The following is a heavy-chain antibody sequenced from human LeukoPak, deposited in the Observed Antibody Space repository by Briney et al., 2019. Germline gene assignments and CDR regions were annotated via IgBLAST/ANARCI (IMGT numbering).Heavy chain of an antibody. V-gene: IGHV4-61*05. D-gene: IGHD4-11*01. CDR1: GGSISSSSYY. CDR2: LLYSGST. Sequence: SETLSLTCTVSGGSISSSSYYWGWIRQTPGKGLEWIGYLLYSGSTNYNPSLKSRVTMSIDTSKNQFSLKLRSVTAADTAVYYCARGAYSNYLSVGYWGQGILVTVSS. CDR3: ARGAYSNYLSVGY. J-gene: IGHJ4*02.